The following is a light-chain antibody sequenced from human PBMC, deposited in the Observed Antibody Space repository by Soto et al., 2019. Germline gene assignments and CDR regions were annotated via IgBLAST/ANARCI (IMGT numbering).Light chain of an antibody. Sequence: IVMTQSPATLSVSPLEIATLSCRASQSVSSNLAWYQQKPGQAPRLLIYGASTRATGIPARFSGSGSGTEFTLTISSLQSEDFAVYYCQQYNNWPLTFGQGTRLEIK. CDR1: QSVSSN. CDR2: GAS. J-gene: IGKJ5*01. CDR3: QQYNNWPLT. V-gene: IGKV3-15*01.